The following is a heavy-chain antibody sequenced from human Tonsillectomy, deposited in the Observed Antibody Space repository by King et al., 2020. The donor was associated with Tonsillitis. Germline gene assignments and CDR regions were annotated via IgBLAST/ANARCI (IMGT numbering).Heavy chain of an antibody. CDR2: ITWNSGSI. CDR1: GFTFDDYT. CDR3: AKDIESSGWYGMDV. D-gene: IGHD6-19*01. V-gene: IGHV3-9*01. J-gene: IGHJ6*02. Sequence: VQLVESGGGLVQPGRSLRLSCAASGFTFDDYTMHWVRQAPGKGLEWVSGITWNSGSIGYVDSVKGRFTISRDNAKNSLYLRMNSLRPEDTALYYCAKDIESSGWYGMDVWGQGTTVTVSS.